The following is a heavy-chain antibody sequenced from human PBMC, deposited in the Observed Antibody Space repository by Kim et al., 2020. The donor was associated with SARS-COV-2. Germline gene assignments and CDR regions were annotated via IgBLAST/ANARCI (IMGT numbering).Heavy chain of an antibody. CDR3: ARGDKRFLRGFYFFDY. CDR1: GGSFSGYY. J-gene: IGHJ4*01. D-gene: IGHD3-3*01. V-gene: IGHV4-34*01. Sequence: SETLSLTCAVYGGSFSGYYWSWIRQPPGKGLEWIGEINHSGSTNYNPSLKSRVTISVDTSKNQFSLKLSSVTAADTAVYYCARGDKRFLRGFYFFDYCG. CDR2: INHSGST.